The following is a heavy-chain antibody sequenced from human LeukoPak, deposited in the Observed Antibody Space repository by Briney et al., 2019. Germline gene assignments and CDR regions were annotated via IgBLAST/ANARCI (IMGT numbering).Heavy chain of an antibody. D-gene: IGHD3-3*01. CDR1: GFTFSSYG. V-gene: IGHV3-33*01. Sequence: GRSLRLSCAASGFTFSSYGMHWVRQAPGKGLEWVAVIWYDGSNKYYADSAKGRFTISRDNSKNTLYLQMNSLRAEDTAVYYCASTYYDFWSGYRLWGQGTLVTVSS. CDR2: IWYDGSNK. J-gene: IGHJ4*02. CDR3: ASTYYDFWSGYRL.